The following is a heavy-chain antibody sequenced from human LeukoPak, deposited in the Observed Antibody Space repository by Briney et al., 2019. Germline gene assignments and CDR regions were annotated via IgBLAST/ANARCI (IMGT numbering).Heavy chain of an antibody. J-gene: IGHJ4*02. CDR1: GGPISSYY. V-gene: IGHV4-59*06. D-gene: IGHD3-9*01. CDR3: ARGPRYFDWWG. Sequence: SETLSLTCTVSGGPISSYYWSWIRQHPGKGLEWIGYIYYSGSTYYNPSLKSRVTISVDTSKYQFSLKLSSVTAADTAVYYCARGPRYFDWWGWGQGTLVTVSS. CDR2: IYYSGST.